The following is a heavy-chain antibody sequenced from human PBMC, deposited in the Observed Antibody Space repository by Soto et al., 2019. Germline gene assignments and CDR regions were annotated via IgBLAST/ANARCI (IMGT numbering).Heavy chain of an antibody. CDR3: AKARRGYHLMPPQNDY. J-gene: IGHJ4*01. D-gene: IGHD2-2*01. Sequence: EVQLLESGGGLVQPGGSLRLSCTASGFTFSSYTMTWVRQAPGKGLQWVSAITASGHDTYYADSVRGRFTISRDDSNSRRFLQRNSLGAEDTGIHYGAKARRGYHLMPPQNDYWGQGTLVTVSP. V-gene: IGHV3-23*01. CDR1: GFTFSSYT. CDR2: ITASGHDT.